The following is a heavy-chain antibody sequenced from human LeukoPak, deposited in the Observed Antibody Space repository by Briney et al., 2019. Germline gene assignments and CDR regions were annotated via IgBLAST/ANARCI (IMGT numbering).Heavy chain of an antibody. CDR2: INPNSGGT. Sequence: GASVKVSCKASGYTFTGYYMHWVRQAPGQGLEWMGWINPNSGGTNYAQKLQGRVTMTTDTSTSTAYMELRSLRSDDTAVYYCARGDWLSDSLPDYWGQGTLVTVSS. V-gene: IGHV1-2*02. J-gene: IGHJ4*02. D-gene: IGHD3-3*01. CDR1: GYTFTGYY. CDR3: ARGDWLSDSLPDY.